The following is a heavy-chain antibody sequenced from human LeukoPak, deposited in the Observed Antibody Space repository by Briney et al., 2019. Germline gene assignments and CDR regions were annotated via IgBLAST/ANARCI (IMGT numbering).Heavy chain of an antibody. CDR2: IIPIFGTA. V-gene: IGHV1-69*13. D-gene: IGHD6-19*01. CDR1: GGTFSSYA. J-gene: IGHJ6*02. CDR3: ARGLGYYYYYGMDV. Sequence: SVKVSCKASGGTFSSYAISWVRQAPGQGLEWMGGIIPIFGTANYAQKFQGRVTIIADESTSTAYMELSSLRSEDTAVYYCARGLGYYYYYGMDVWGQGTTVTVSS.